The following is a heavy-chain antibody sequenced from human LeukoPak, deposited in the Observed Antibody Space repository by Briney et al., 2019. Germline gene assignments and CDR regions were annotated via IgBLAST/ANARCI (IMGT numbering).Heavy chain of an antibody. Sequence: PGGSLRLSCAAPGFTFSSYSMNWVRQAPGKGLEWVSYISSSSNTIYYADSVKVRFTISRDNAKKSLYLQMTSLRVEDTAVYYCARLPVVPAAIIYYYYYYMDVWGKGTTVTVSS. CDR2: ISSSSNTI. CDR1: GFTFSSYS. CDR3: ARLPVVPAAIIYYYYYYMDV. V-gene: IGHV3-48*01. D-gene: IGHD2-2*01. J-gene: IGHJ6*03.